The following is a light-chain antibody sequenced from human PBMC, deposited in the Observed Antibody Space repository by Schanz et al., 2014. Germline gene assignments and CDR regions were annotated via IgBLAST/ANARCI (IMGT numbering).Light chain of an antibody. Sequence: EIVMTQSPATLSVSPGERATLSCRASQSVSSNLAWYQQRPGQAFRLLIYGASTRATGFPARFSGSGSGTEFTLTISSLQSEDFAVYYCQQYDASRTFGQGTKVEIK. J-gene: IGKJ1*01. V-gene: IGKV3-15*01. CDR1: QSVSSN. CDR3: QQYDASRT. CDR2: GAS.